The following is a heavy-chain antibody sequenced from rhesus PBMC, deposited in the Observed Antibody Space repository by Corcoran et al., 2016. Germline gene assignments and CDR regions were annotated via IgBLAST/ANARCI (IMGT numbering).Heavy chain of an antibody. CDR3: AKGFGGFDY. Sequence: EVQLVESGGGLVQPGGSLRLSCAASGFTFSSYGMSWGRQAPGKGLEWGSYISNGGVSTYSADSGKGRFTISRYNSKNTLSLQMNSLRAEDTAVYYCAKGFGGFDYWGQGVLVTVSS. D-gene: IGHD3-3*01. CDR1: GFTFSSYG. V-gene: IGHV3S5*01. J-gene: IGHJ4*01. CDR2: ISNGGVST.